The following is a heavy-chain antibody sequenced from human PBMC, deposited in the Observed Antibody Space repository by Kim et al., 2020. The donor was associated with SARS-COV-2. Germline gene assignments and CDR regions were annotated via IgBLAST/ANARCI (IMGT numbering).Heavy chain of an antibody. V-gene: IGHV3-49*02. D-gene: IGHD4-17*01. Sequence: ASVKGRFSISRDDSNSIAYLQMNSLKTEDTAVYYCTRGGATVATSRIDYWGQGTLVTVSS. CDR3: TRGGATVATSRIDY. J-gene: IGHJ4*02.